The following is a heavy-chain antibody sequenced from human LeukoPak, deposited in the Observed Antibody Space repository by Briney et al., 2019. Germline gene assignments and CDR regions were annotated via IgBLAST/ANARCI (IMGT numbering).Heavy chain of an antibody. D-gene: IGHD2-21*02. CDR1: GFTFSSYA. V-gene: IGHV3-23*01. J-gene: IGHJ3*02. CDR3: AKLKGDSAGAFDI. CDR2: ISGSGPTT. Sequence: QPGGSLRLSCAASGFTFSSYAMSWVRQAPGKGLEWVSVISGSGPTTYYADSVKGRFTISRDDSKKTVYLQMNSLRAEDTAVYYCAKLKGDSAGAFDIWGQGTMVTVSS.